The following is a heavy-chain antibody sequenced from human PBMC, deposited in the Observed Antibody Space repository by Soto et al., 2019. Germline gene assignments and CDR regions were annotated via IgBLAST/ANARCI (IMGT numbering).Heavy chain of an antibody. CDR1: GFTFSSYS. D-gene: IGHD3-22*01. J-gene: IGHJ4*02. Sequence: GGSLRLSFAASGFTFSSYSMNWVRQDPGKGLERVSYISSSSSTIYYADSVKGRFTISRDNAKISLYLQMNSLRAEDTALFYCARGAYYYDSSGLSYWGQGTLVTVSS. CDR3: ARGAYYYDSSGLSY. V-gene: IGHV3-48*01. CDR2: ISSSSSTI.